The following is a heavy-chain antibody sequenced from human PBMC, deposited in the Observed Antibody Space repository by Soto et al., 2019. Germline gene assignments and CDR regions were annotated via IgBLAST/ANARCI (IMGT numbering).Heavy chain of an antibody. CDR1: GFTFSSYA. Sequence: PGGSLRLSCAASGFTFSSYAMSWVRQAPGKGLEWVSAISGSGGSTYYADSVKGRFTISRDNSKNTLYLQMNSLRAEDTAVYYCAKAHYDSSGYYGGFDYWGQGTLVTVSS. V-gene: IGHV3-23*01. CDR2: ISGSGGST. D-gene: IGHD3-22*01. CDR3: AKAHYDSSGYYGGFDY. J-gene: IGHJ4*02.